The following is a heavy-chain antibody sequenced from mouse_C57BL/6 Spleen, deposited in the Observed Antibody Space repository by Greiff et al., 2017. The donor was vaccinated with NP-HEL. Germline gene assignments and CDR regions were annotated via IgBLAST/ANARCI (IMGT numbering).Heavy chain of an antibody. CDR3: ARSLYDGYYWFAY. V-gene: IGHV1-63*01. Sequence: VQLQQSGAELVRPGTSVKMSCKASGYTFTNYWIGWAKQRPGHGLEWIGDIYPGGGYTNYNEKFKGKATLTADKSSSTAYMQFSSLTSEDSAIYYCARSLYDGYYWFAYWGQGTLVTVSA. D-gene: IGHD2-3*01. CDR1: GYTFTNYW. CDR2: IYPGGGYT. J-gene: IGHJ3*01.